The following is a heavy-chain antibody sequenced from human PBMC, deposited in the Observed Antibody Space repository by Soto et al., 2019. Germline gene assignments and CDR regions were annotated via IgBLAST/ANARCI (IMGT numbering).Heavy chain of an antibody. J-gene: IGHJ6*03. D-gene: IGHD6-13*01. CDR2: VNSDGSST. CDR3: ARDSSSSWTPNYYMDV. Sequence: EVQLVESGGGLVQPGGSLRLSCAASGFTFSAYWMHWVRQAPGKGLVWVSHVNSDGSSTSYEDSVKGRFTISRDNAKNTLYLQMNSLRAEDTAVYFCARDSSSSWTPNYYMDVWGKGTTVTVSS. V-gene: IGHV3-74*01. CDR1: GFTFSAYW.